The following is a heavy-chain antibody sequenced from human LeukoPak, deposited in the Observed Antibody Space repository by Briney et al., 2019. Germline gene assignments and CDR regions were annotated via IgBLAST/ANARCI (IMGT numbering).Heavy chain of an antibody. J-gene: IGHJ5*02. Sequence: PSETLSLTCTVSGGSISSGDYYWSWIRQPPGTGLEWIGYIYYSGSTYYNPSLKSRVTISVDTSKNQFSLKLSSVTAADTAVYYCARQFVVVVPAATNWFDPWGQGTLVTVSS. CDR2: IYYSGST. CDR1: GGSISSGDYY. CDR3: ARQFVVVVPAATNWFDP. D-gene: IGHD2-2*01. V-gene: IGHV4-30-4*01.